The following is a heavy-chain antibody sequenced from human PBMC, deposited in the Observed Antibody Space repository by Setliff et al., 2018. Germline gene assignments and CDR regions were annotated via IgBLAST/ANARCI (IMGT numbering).Heavy chain of an antibody. CDR3: ARVFYYGSGSYLDY. J-gene: IGHJ4*02. CDR2: INHSGST. CDR1: GGSISSGGYY. Sequence: ETLSLTCTVSGGSISSGGYYWSWIRQPPGKGLEWIGEINHSGSTNYNPSLKSRVTISVDTSKNQFSLKLSSVTAADTAVYYCARVFYYGSGSYLDYWGQGTLVTVSS. V-gene: IGHV4-61*08. D-gene: IGHD3-10*01.